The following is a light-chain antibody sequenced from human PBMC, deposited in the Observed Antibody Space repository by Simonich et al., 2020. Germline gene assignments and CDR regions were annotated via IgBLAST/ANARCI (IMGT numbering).Light chain of an antibody. Sequence: QSALTQPASVPGSPGQSITISCTGTSSDVGGSNYVSWYQQHPGKAPKLMIYEVSKRPSGVSNRFSGSKAGNTASLTISGLQAEDEADYYCSSYTSSSTVVFGGGTKLTVL. J-gene: IGLJ2*01. CDR3: SSYTSSSTVV. CDR2: EVS. CDR1: SSDVGGSNY. V-gene: IGLV2-14*01.